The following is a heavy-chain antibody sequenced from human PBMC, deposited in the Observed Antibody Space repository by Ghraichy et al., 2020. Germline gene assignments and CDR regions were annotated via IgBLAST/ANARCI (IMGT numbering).Heavy chain of an antibody. CDR3: ARRRRSSTSVTTRFFDS. Sequence: SQTLSLTRAVYGGSFSDYYWTWIRQSPGKGLEWIGDINRSERTFYNPSLKSRVIISVDISKNQFSLKLSSVTAADTAVYYCARRRRSSTSVTTRFFDSWGQGDLVTVSS. J-gene: IGHJ4*02. V-gene: IGHV4-34*01. CDR2: INRSERT. D-gene: IGHD4-17*01. CDR1: GGSFSDYY.